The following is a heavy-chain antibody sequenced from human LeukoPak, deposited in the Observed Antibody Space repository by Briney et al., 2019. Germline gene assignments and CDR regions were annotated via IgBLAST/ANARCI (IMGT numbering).Heavy chain of an antibody. CDR3: ANFYGDYGAFDI. CDR2: IYYSGST. Sequence: SETLSLTCTVSGGSISSYYWSWLRQPPGKGLEWIGYIYYSGSTNYNPSLKSRVTISVDTSKNQFSLKLSSVTAADTAVYYCANFYGDYGAFDIWGQGTMVTVSS. CDR1: GGSISSYY. J-gene: IGHJ3*02. V-gene: IGHV4-59*01. D-gene: IGHD4-17*01.